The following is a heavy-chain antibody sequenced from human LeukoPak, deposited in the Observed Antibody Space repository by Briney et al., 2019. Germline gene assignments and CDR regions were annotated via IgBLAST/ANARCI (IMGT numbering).Heavy chain of an antibody. CDR1: GFTFSSYG. Sequence: GRSLRLPCAASGFTFSSYGMHWVRQAPGKGLEWVAVISYDGSNKYYADSVKGRFTISRDNSKNTLYLQMNSLRAEDTAVYYCAKIAVQNFDYWGQGTLVTVSS. CDR2: ISYDGSNK. CDR3: AKIAVQNFDY. V-gene: IGHV3-30*18. D-gene: IGHD2-21*01. J-gene: IGHJ4*02.